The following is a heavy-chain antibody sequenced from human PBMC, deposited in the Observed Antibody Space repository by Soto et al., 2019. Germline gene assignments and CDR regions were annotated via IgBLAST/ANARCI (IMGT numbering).Heavy chain of an antibody. CDR2: INEDESNT. CDR3: ARGLFLDY. Sequence: EVQLVESGGGLVQPGGSLRLSCATSGFTFSNYWMHWVRQAPGKGPVWVSRINEDESNTNYADSVKGRFTISRDNAKNTLYLQMNSLRAEVTAVYYCARGLFLDYWGQGTRVTVSS. J-gene: IGHJ4*02. V-gene: IGHV3-74*01. D-gene: IGHD3-3*01. CDR1: GFTFSNYW.